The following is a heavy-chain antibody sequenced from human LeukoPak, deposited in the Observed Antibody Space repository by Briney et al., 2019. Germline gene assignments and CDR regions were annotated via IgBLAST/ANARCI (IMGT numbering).Heavy chain of an antibody. CDR3: ARDPHSSSWYWAFDI. CDR2: IYYSGST. CDR1: GGSISSSSYY. J-gene: IGHJ3*02. D-gene: IGHD6-13*01. Sequence: SETLSLTCTVSGGSISSSSYYWGWIRQPPGKGLEWIGSIYYSGSTYYNPSLKSRVTISVDTSKNQFSLKLSSVTAADTAVYYCARDPHSSSWYWAFDIWGQGTMVTVSS. V-gene: IGHV4-39*07.